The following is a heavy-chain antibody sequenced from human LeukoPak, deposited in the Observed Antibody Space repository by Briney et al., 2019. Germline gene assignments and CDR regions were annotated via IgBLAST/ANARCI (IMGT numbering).Heavy chain of an antibody. J-gene: IGHJ4*02. CDR1: GFTVSSNY. Sequence: GGSLRLSCAASGFTVSSNYMSWVRQAPGKGLEWVSVIYSGGSTYYADSVKGRFTISRDNSKNTLYLQMNSLRAEDTAVYHCAKDVLRSYYDNSGYFDYWGQGTLVTVSS. CDR3: AKDVLRSYYDNSGYFDY. V-gene: IGHV3-53*01. CDR2: IYSGGST. D-gene: IGHD3-22*01.